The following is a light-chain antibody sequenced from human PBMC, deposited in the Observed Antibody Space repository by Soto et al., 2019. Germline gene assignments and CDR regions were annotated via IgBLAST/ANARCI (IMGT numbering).Light chain of an antibody. CDR1: QSVSGSF. J-gene: IGKJ1*01. V-gene: IGKV3-20*01. Sequence: ELVFTQSPGTLSVSPGERATLSCRASQSVSGSFLAWYQQKLGQAPRLLIYGASSRAPGIPDRFSGSGSGTDFALTISRLETEELAVYFCQQYGNSSWTVGQGTKVEIK. CDR2: GAS. CDR3: QQYGNSSWT.